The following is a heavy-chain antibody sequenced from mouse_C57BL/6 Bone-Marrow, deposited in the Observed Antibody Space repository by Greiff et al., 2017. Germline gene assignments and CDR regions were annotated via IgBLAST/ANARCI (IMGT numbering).Heavy chain of an antibody. CDR1: GFTFSDSG. Sequence: EVKLQVSGGGLVKPGGSLKLSCAASGFTFSDSGMHWVRQAPETGLEWVSYISSGSSTIYYADTVKGRFTISSDNAKNTLFLQMTSLRSEDTAMYYCARSDYDGDYWGQGTTLTVSS. CDR2: ISSGSSTI. J-gene: IGHJ2*01. V-gene: IGHV5-17*01. D-gene: IGHD2-4*01. CDR3: ARSDYDGDY.